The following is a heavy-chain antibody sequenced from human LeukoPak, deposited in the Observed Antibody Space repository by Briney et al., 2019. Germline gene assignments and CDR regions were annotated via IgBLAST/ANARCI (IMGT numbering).Heavy chain of an antibody. J-gene: IGHJ5*02. V-gene: IGHV1-2*06. Sequence: ASVKVSCKASGYTFTDYYMHWVRQAPGQGLEWMGRINPNSGGTNYAQKFQGRVTMTRDTSISTAYMELSRLRSDDTALYYCARATIPDYIGQNWFDPWGQGTLVTVSS. CDR1: GYTFTDYY. D-gene: IGHD4-11*01. CDR3: ARATIPDYIGQNWFDP. CDR2: INPNSGGT.